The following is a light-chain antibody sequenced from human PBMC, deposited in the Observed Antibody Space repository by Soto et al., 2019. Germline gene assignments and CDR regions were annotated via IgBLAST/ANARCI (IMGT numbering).Light chain of an antibody. CDR1: SSDVGDYNY. CDR2: DVS. Sequence: QSALTQPASVSGSPGQSITISCTGTSSDVGDYNYVSWYQQHPGKAPKVMIYDVSNRPSGVSNRFSGSKSGNTASLTISGLQAEDEADYYCSSYTSSSTLVVGTGTKVTVL. CDR3: SSYTSSSTLV. V-gene: IGLV2-14*01. J-gene: IGLJ1*01.